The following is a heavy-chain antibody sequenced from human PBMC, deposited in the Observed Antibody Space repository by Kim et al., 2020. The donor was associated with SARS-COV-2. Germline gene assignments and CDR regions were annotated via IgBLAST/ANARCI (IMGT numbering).Heavy chain of an antibody. CDR3: EKDTGAGYRSSWYYRVYGLEV. J-gene: IGHJ6*04. CDR1: GFTFDDYA. D-gene: IGHD6-13*01. Sequence: GGSLRLSCAASGFTFDDYAMHWVRQAPGKGLEWVSGISWNSGSIGYADSVKGRFTISRDNAKNSLYLQMNSLRAEDTALDYCEKDTGAGYRSSWYYRVYGLEVWGKGTTVTVSS. V-gene: IGHV3-9*01. CDR2: ISWNSGSI.